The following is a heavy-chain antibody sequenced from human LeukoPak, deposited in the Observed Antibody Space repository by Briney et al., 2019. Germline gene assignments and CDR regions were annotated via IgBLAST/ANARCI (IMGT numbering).Heavy chain of an antibody. CDR3: ARARYSGTYSGALDI. D-gene: IGHD1-26*01. CDR1: GFTFSNYW. V-gene: IGHV3-7*04. J-gene: IGHJ3*02. Sequence: GGSLRLSCAASGFTFSNYWMSWVRQAPGIGLQWVANIKQDGGEEYYVDSVKGRFTISRDNAKNSLSLQMNSLRAEDTAVYYCARARYSGTYSGALDIWGPGTMVTVSS. CDR2: IKQDGGEE.